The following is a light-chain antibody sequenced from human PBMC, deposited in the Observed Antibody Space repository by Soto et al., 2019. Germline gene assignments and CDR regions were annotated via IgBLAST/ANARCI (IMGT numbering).Light chain of an antibody. V-gene: IGLV1-51*02. CDR1: SSNIGNNY. CDR3: GTWDSSLSAYA. CDR2: ENN. Sequence: QSVLTQPPSGSTAPGQKVTISCSGSSSNIGNNYVSWYQQLPGTAPKLLIYENNKRPSGIPDRFSGSKSGTSATLGITGLQTGDEADYYCGTWDSSLSAYAFGTGTKVTVL. J-gene: IGLJ1*01.